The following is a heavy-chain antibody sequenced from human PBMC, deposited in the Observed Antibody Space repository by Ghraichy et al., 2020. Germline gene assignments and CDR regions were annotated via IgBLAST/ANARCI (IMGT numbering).Heavy chain of an antibody. D-gene: IGHD6-13*01. CDR1: GGSFSGYY. Sequence: SETLSLTCAVYGGSFSGYYWSWIRQPPGKGLEWIGEINHSGSTNYNPSLKSRVTISVDTSKNQFSLKLSSVTAADTAVYYCARVNRRGIVDPWGQGTLVTVSS. CDR2: INHSGST. V-gene: IGHV4-34*01. CDR3: ARVNRRGIVDP. J-gene: IGHJ5*02.